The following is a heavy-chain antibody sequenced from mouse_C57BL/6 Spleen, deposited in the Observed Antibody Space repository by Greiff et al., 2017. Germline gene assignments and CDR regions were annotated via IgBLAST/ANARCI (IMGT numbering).Heavy chain of an antibody. CDR1: GYSITSGYY. CDR3: ARSTTVVAKDYAMDY. CDR2: ISYDGSN. D-gene: IGHD1-1*01. V-gene: IGHV3-6*01. J-gene: IGHJ4*01. Sequence: DVQLQEPGPGLVKPSQSLSLTCSVTGYSITSGYYWNWIRQFPGNKLEWMGYISYDGSNNYNPSLKNRISITRDTSKNQFFLKLKSVTTEDTATYYCARSTTVVAKDYAMDYWGQGTSVTVSS.